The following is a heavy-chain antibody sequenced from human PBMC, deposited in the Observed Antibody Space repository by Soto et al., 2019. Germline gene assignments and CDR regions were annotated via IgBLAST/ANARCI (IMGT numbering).Heavy chain of an antibody. CDR2: ISTTSSSI. D-gene: IGHD3-3*01. J-gene: IGHJ4*02. V-gene: IGHV3-48*02. Sequence: GGSLRLSCAASGFTFSSYSMNWVRQAPGKGLEWISYISTTSSSIYYADSVKGRFTISRDSAKNSLFLQMNSLRDEDTAVYYCARKGVAFDYWGQGALVTVSS. CDR3: ARKGVAFDY. CDR1: GFTFSSYS.